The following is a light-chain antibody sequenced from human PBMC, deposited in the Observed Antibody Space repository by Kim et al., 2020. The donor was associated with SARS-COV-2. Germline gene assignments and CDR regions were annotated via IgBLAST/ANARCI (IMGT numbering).Light chain of an antibody. CDR2: GAS. Sequence: EIVMTQSPATVSVSPGGRATLSCRASQSVSSNLAWYQQKPGQAPRLVIHGASSRATGIPARFSGSGSGTEFTLTISSLQSEDFAVYYCQQYNNRPLTFGGGTKVEIK. CDR1: QSVSSN. V-gene: IGKV3-15*01. J-gene: IGKJ4*01. CDR3: QQYNNRPLT.